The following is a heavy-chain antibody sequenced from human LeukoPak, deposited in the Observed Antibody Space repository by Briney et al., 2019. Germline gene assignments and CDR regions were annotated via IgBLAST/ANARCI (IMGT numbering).Heavy chain of an antibody. CDR1: GDSLSSGGSS. CDR2: IYRSGNP. J-gene: IGHJ4*02. D-gene: IGHD3-10*01. CDR3: ARGGGDYYGSGAYSIFDF. Sequence: SETLSLACDVSGDSLSSGGSSWSWIRQPPGEDLEWIGYIYRSGNPYYNPSLKSRVTISVDRSKNQFSLELNSVTAADTAVYYCARGGGDYYGSGAYSIFDFWGQGTLVTVSS. V-gene: IGHV4-30-2*01.